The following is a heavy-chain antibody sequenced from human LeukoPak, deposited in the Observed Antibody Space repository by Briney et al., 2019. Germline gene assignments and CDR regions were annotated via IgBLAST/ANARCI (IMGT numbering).Heavy chain of an antibody. J-gene: IGHJ4*02. Sequence: ASLKVSCKASGYNFNSYGISWLRQVPGQGLEWMGWISGYNGLTRYGKNVQGRVTLTTDTSTRTAYMELRSLRSDDTAVYYCARGPPSRITILYYFDYWGQGTLVTVSS. V-gene: IGHV1-18*01. D-gene: IGHD3-3*01. CDR2: ISGYNGLT. CDR1: GYNFNSYG. CDR3: ARGPPSRITILYYFDY.